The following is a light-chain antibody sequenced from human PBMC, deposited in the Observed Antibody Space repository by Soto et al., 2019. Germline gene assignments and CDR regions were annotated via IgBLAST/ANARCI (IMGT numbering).Light chain of an antibody. CDR2: GAS. J-gene: IGKJ2*01. CDR3: QQYDKWPPSNT. Sequence: EIVVTQSPATLSVSPGERATLSCRASQSLSNNLAWYQQKPGQAPRLLISGASTRATGVPARFSGSVSGTEFTLTISSLQSEDFAVYYCQQYDKWPPSNTFGQGTKLEIK. V-gene: IGKV3-15*01. CDR1: QSLSNN.